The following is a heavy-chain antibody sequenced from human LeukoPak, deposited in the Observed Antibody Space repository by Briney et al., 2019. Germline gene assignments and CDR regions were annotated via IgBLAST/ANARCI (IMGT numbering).Heavy chain of an antibody. Sequence: ASVKVSCKASGYTFTSYAMHWVRQAPGQRLEWMGWINAGNGNTKYSQKFQGRVTITRDTSASTAYMELSSLRSEDTAVYYCARDLHYSGNFPPGYWGQGTLVTVSS. J-gene: IGHJ4*02. CDR2: INAGNGNT. D-gene: IGHD1-26*01. V-gene: IGHV1-3*01. CDR3: ARDLHYSGNFPPGY. CDR1: GYTFTSYA.